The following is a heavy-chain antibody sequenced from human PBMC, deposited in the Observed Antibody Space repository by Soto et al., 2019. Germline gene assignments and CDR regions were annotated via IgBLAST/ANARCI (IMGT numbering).Heavy chain of an antibody. J-gene: IGHJ6*02. Sequence: SETLSLTCIVSGGSISSSSYYWGWIRQPPGKGLEWIGSIYYSGSTYYNPSLKSRVTISVDTSKNQFSLKLSSVTAADTAVYYCASSSLYAMDVWGQGTTVTVS. CDR1: GGSISSSSYY. V-gene: IGHV4-39*01. CDR3: ASSSLYAMDV. CDR2: IYYSGST.